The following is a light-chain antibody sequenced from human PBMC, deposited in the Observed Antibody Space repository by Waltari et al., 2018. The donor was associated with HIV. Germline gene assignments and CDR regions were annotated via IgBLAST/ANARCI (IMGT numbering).Light chain of an antibody. CDR3: GTCDSSLSAGV. CDR2: DTN. Sequence: QSVLTQPPSVSAAPGQKVTISCSGSSSNIGNNYVSWYQQLPGTAPKLLSYDTNKRPPGLPDRFSGSKSGTSATLGITGLQTVDEADYYCGTCDSSLSAGVFGGGTKLTAL. V-gene: IGLV1-51*01. CDR1: SSNIGNNY. J-gene: IGLJ2*01.